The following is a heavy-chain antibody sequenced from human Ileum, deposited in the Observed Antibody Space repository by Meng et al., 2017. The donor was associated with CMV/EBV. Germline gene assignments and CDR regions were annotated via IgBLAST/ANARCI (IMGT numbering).Heavy chain of an antibody. V-gene: IGHV6-1*01. CDR2: TYYRSKWYN. J-gene: IGHJ4*02. D-gene: IGHD1-1*01. Sequence: CAISGESVSSNSAAWNWIRQSPSRGLEWLGRTYYRSKWYNDYAASVESRITINPDTSKNQFSLQLNSVTPDDTAVYYCARIAWNVAAFWGQGTLVTVSS. CDR3: ARIAWNVAAF. CDR1: GESVSSNSAA.